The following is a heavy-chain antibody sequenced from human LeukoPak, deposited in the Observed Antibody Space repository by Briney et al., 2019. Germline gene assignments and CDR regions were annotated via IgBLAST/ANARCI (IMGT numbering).Heavy chain of an antibody. J-gene: IGHJ3*02. V-gene: IGHV1-69*01. CDR2: TIPIFGTA. D-gene: IGHD3-16*02. CDR3: ARDKGHYVWGSYRPPEPLFDI. Sequence: SVKVSCKASGGTFSSYAISWVRQAPGQGLEWMGGTIPIFGTANYAQKFQGRVTITADESTSTAYMELSSLRSEDTAVYYCARDKGHYVWGSYRPPEPLFDIWGQGTMVTVSS. CDR1: GGTFSSYA.